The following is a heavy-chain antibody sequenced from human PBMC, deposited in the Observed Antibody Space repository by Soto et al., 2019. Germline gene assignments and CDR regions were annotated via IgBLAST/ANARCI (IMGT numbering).Heavy chain of an antibody. J-gene: IGHJ6*02. CDR1: GFTFSSYG. Sequence: GGSLRLSCAASGFTFSSYGMHWVRQAPGKGLEWVAVISYDGSNKYYADSVKGRFTISRDNSKDTLYLQMNSLRAEDTAVYYCAEDLGTIFEVVYYYYYGMDVWGQGTMVTVSS. V-gene: IGHV3-30*18. CDR2: ISYDGSNK. D-gene: IGHD3-3*01. CDR3: AEDLGTIFEVVYYYYYGMDV.